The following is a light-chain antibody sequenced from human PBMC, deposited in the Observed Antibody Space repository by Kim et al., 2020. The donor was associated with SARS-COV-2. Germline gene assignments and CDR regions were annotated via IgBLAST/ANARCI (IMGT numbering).Light chain of an antibody. V-gene: IGLV3-19*01. J-gene: IGLJ3*02. Sequence: ALGQTVRITCQGDSLRSYYASWYQQKPGQAPVLVIYGKNNRPSGIPDRFSGSSSGNTASLAITGAQTEDEADYYCYSRDISGNHLVFGGGTKLTVL. CDR1: SLRSYY. CDR2: GKN. CDR3: YSRDISGNHLV.